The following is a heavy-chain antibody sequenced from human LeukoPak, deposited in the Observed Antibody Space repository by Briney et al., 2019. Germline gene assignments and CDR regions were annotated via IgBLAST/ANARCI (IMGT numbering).Heavy chain of an antibody. D-gene: IGHD6-6*01. V-gene: IGHV5-51*01. J-gene: IGHJ5*02. Sequence: GESPKISCKGSGYTFTTYWIGWVRQMPGKGLEWMGIIFPGDSDTRYSPSFQGQVTISVDKSISTAYLQWSSLKASDTAMYYCARAGSSSVSVWFDPWGQGTLVTVSS. CDR2: IFPGDSDT. CDR1: GYTFTTYW. CDR3: ARAGSSSVSVWFDP.